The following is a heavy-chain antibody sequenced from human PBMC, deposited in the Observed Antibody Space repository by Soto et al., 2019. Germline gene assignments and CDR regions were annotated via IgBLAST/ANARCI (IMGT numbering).Heavy chain of an antibody. CDR1: GFTFSSYG. CDR2: ISYDGSNK. D-gene: IGHD4-17*01. J-gene: IGHJ4*02. V-gene: IGHV3-30*18. CDR3: AKDWNYYGDYPRGPSDY. Sequence: QVQLVESGGGVVQPGRSLRLSCAASGFTFSSYGMHWVRQAPGTGLEWVAVISYDGSNKYYADSVKGRFTISRDNSKNTLYLQMNSLRAEDTAVYYCAKDWNYYGDYPRGPSDYWGQGTLVTVSS.